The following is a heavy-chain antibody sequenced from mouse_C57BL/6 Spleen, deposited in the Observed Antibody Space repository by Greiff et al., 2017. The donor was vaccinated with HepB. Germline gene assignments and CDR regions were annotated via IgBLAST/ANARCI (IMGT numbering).Heavy chain of an antibody. Sequence: QVQLQQPGTELVKPGASVKLSCKASGYTFTSYWMHWVKQRPGQGLEWIGNINPSNGGNNYNEKFKSKATLTVDKSSSTAYMQLSSLTSEDSAVYDCARANGNYPSWFAYWGQGTLVTVSA. CDR3: ARANGNYPSWFAY. CDR1: GYTFTSYW. J-gene: IGHJ3*01. V-gene: IGHV1-53*01. D-gene: IGHD2-1*01. CDR2: INPSNGGN.